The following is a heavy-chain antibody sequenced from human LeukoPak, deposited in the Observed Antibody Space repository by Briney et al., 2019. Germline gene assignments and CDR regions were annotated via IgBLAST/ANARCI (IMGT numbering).Heavy chain of an antibody. Sequence: SETLSLTCAVYGGSFSGYYWSWIRQPPGKGLEWIGEINHSGSTNYNPSLTSRVTISVDTSKNQFSLKLSAVTAADTAVYYCASGIQLVRSLDYWGEGTLVSVSS. V-gene: IGHV4-34*01. CDR3: ASGIQLVRSLDY. D-gene: IGHD6-6*01. CDR1: GGSFSGYY. J-gene: IGHJ4*02. CDR2: INHSGST.